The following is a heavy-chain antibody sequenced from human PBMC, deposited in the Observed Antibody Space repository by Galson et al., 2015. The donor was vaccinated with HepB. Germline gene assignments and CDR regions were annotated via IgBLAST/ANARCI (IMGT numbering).Heavy chain of an antibody. CDR3: ARDSGWEPPNFSNAFDI. CDR1: GFTFSDYY. J-gene: IGHJ3*02. V-gene: IGHV3-11*05. D-gene: IGHD1-26*01. Sequence: SLRLSCAASGFTFSDYYMSWIRQAPGKGLEWVSYISSSSSYTNYADSVKGRFTISRDNAKNSLYLQMNSLRAEDTAVYYCARDSGWEPPNFSNAFDIWGQGTMVTVSS. CDR2: ISSSSSYT.